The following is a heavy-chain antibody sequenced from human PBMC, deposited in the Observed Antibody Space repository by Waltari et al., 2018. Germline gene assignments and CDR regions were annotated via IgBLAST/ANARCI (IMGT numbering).Heavy chain of an antibody. CDR3: ASPSSYDFWSGYYSCDY. D-gene: IGHD3-3*01. Sequence: QVQLVQSGAEVKKPGSSVTVSCKASGGTFSSYAISWVRQAPGQGLEWMGRIIPIFGTANYAQKFQGRVTITADKSTSTAYMELSSLRSEDTAVYYCASPSSYDFWSGYYSCDYWGQGTLVTVSS. V-gene: IGHV1-69*08. CDR1: GGTFSSYA. CDR2: IIPIFGTA. J-gene: IGHJ4*02.